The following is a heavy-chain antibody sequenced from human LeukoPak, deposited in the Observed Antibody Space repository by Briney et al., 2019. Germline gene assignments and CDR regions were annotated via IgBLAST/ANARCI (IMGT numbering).Heavy chain of an antibody. CDR2: ISAYNGNT. Sequence: ASVKVSCKASGYTFTSYGISWVRLAPGQGLEWMGWISAYNGNTNYAQKLQGRVTMTTDTSTSTAYMELRSLRSDDTAVYYCAREGVTIFGVVIEYYYYYMDVWGKGTTVTVSS. CDR3: AREGVTIFGVVIEYYYYYMDV. J-gene: IGHJ6*03. CDR1: GYTFTSYG. V-gene: IGHV1-18*01. D-gene: IGHD3-3*01.